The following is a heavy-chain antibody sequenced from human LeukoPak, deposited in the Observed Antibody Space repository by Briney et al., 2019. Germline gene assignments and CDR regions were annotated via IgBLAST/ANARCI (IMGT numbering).Heavy chain of an antibody. J-gene: IGHJ5*02. CDR3: ARALPHRRLMDTTMEQHWFDP. CDR2: ISPSGGST. CDR1: GYTFADYY. D-gene: IGHD5-18*01. V-gene: IGHV1-46*01. Sequence: ASVKVSCKASGYTFADYYIHWVRQAPGQGLEWMGLISPSGGSTRYAQKFQGRVTMTRDMSTSTVYMELSSLRSEDTAVYYCARALPHRRLMDTTMEQHWFDPWGQGTLVTVSS.